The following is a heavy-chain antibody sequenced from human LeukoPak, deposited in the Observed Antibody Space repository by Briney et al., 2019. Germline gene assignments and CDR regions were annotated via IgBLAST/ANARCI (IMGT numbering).Heavy chain of an antibody. CDR3: ARQYYDYWSGFDY. J-gene: IGHJ4*02. V-gene: IGHV3-7*01. D-gene: IGHD3-3*01. CDR2: IKQDGSEK. CDR1: RFTFSGYW. Sequence: GGSLRLSCAGSRFTFSGYWMSWVRQAPGKGLEWVANIKQDGSEKYYVDPGKGRFTISRDNAKNSLYLQMNSLRAEDTAVYYCARQYYDYWSGFDYWGQGTLVTVSS.